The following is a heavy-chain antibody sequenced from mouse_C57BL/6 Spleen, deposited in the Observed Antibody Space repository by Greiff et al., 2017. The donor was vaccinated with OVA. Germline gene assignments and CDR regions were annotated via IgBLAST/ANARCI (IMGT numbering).Heavy chain of an antibody. V-gene: IGHV1-42*01. CDR2: INPSTGGT. CDR1: GYSFTGYY. CDR3: ARSGLYYGSSHFDY. D-gene: IGHD1-1*01. J-gene: IGHJ2*01. Sequence: VQLQQSGPELVKPGASVKISCKASGYSFTGYYMNWVKQSPEKSLEWIGEINPSTGGTTYNQKFKAKATLTVDKSSSTAYMQRKSLTSEDSAVYYCARSGLYYGSSHFDYWGQGTTLTVSS.